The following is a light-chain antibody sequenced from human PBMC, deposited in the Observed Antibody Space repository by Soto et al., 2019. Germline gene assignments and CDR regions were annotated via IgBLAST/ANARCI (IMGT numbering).Light chain of an antibody. CDR3: CSYAGSYTLV. CDR2: DVS. V-gene: IGLV2-11*01. J-gene: IGLJ3*02. Sequence: QSALTQPRSVSGSPGQSVTISCTGTSSDVGNYNYVSWYQHHPGKAPKVMIYDVSKRPSGVPDRFSGSRSGNTASLSISGLQAEDEADYYCCSYAGSYTLVFGGGTKVTVL. CDR1: SSDVGNYNY.